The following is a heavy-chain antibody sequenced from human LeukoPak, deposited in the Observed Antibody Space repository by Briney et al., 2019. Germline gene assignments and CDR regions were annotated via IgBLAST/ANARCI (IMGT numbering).Heavy chain of an antibody. J-gene: IGHJ3*02. V-gene: IGHV3-7*01. Sequence: GGSLRLSCAASGFTFSSYWMSWVRQAPGKGLEWVANIKQDGSEKYYVDSVNGRFTISRDNAKNSLYLQMNSLRAEDTAVYYCASRTYYVFWGGYVFDIWGQGKMVTVFS. CDR1: GFTFSSYW. CDR3: ASRTYYVFWGGYVFDI. CDR2: IKQDGSEK. D-gene: IGHD3-3*01.